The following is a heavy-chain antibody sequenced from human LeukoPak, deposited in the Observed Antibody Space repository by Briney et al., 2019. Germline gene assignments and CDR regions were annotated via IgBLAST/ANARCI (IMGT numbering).Heavy chain of an antibody. J-gene: IGHJ3*02. CDR2: IYTSGST. CDR3: AKGELAARGAFDI. D-gene: IGHD6-6*01. V-gene: IGHV4-61*02. Sequence: SQTLSLTCTVSGGSISSGIYYWTWIRQPAGKGLEWIGRIYTSGSTNYNPSLKSRVTMSLDTSKSQFSLKLSSVTAADTAVYYCAKGELAARGAFDIWGQGTMVTVSS. CDR1: GGSISSGIYY.